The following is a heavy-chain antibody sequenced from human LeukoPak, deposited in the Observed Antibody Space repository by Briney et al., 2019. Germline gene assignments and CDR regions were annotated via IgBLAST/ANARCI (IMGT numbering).Heavy chain of an antibody. Sequence: ASVKVSCKASGYTFTGYYMHWVRQAPGQGLEWMGCINPNSGGTHYAQKFQGGVTMTRDTSISTAYMELSRLRSDDTAVYYCARVGGDYGDYVTNWGISYYYYYMDVWGKGTTVTVSS. V-gene: IGHV1-2*02. CDR1: GYTFTGYY. J-gene: IGHJ6*03. CDR2: INPNSGGT. D-gene: IGHD4-17*01. CDR3: ARVGGDYGDYVTNWGISYYYYYMDV.